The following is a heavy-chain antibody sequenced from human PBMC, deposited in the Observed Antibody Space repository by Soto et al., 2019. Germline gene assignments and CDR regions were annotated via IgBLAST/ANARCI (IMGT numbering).Heavy chain of an antibody. CDR1: GDTFSSYA. V-gene: IGHV1-69*01. J-gene: IGHJ6*02. Sequence: QVQLVQSGAEVKKPGSSVKVSCKASGDTFSSYAISWVRQAPGQGLEWMGGIIPIFGTANYAQKFQGRVTITVDEATSTDYLELSSLRSEDTAVYYCARDGSGYRSRASPMDVWGQWTTVTVSS. D-gene: IGHD3-22*01. CDR3: ARDGSGYRSRASPMDV. CDR2: IIPIFGTA.